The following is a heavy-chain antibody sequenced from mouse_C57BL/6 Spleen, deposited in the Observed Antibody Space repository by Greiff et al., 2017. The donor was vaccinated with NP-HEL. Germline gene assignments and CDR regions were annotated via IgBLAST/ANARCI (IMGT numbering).Heavy chain of an antibody. CDR2: IDPSDSYT. CDR1: GYTFTSYW. V-gene: IGHV1-50*01. CDR3: ARRAIYYGTLDY. Sequence: VQLQQSGAELVKPGASVKLSCKASGYTFTSYWMQWVKQRPGQGLEWIGEIDPSDSYTNYTQKFKGKSTLTVDTSSSPAYMQLSSLTSEDSAVYYCARRAIYYGTLDYWGQGTTLTVSS. J-gene: IGHJ2*01. D-gene: IGHD2-1*01.